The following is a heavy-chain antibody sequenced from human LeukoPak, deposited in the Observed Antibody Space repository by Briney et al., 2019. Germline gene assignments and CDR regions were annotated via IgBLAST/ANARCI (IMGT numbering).Heavy chain of an antibody. Sequence: GRSLRLSCAASGFTFDDYAMHWVRQAPGKGLEWVSGISWNSGSIGYADSVKGRFTISRDNAKNSLYLQMNSLRAEDTALYYCAKDNIAVAGRGGIIDYWGQGTLVTVSS. J-gene: IGHJ4*02. V-gene: IGHV3-9*01. CDR2: ISWNSGSI. D-gene: IGHD6-19*01. CDR3: AKDNIAVAGRGGIIDY. CDR1: GFTFDDYA.